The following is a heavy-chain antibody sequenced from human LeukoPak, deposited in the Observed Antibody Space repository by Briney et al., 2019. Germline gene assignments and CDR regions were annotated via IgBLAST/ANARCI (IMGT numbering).Heavy chain of an antibody. CDR2: INPSGGST. Sequence: ASVTVSFKASGYTFTSYDINWVRQATGQGLEWMGIINPSGGSTSYAQKFQGRVTMTRDTSTSTVYMELSSLRSEDTAVYYCARDRVTHLEWGDDDAFDIWGQGTMVTVSS. D-gene: IGHD3-3*01. CDR1: GYTFTSYD. CDR3: ARDRVTHLEWGDDDAFDI. V-gene: IGHV1-46*01. J-gene: IGHJ3*02.